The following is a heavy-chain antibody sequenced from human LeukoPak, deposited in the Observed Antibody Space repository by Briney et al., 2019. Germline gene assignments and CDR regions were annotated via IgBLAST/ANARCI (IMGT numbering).Heavy chain of an antibody. D-gene: IGHD3-3*01. V-gene: IGHV4-4*07. CDR2: IYTSGST. CDR3: ARGRTPSIILRADI. CDR1: GGSISNYY. Sequence: PSETLSLTCTVSGGSISNYYWSWIRQPAGKGLEWIGRIYTSGSTNYNPSLKSRVTMSVDTSKNQFSLKLSSATAADTAVYYCARGRTPSIILRADIWGQGTMVTVSS. J-gene: IGHJ3*02.